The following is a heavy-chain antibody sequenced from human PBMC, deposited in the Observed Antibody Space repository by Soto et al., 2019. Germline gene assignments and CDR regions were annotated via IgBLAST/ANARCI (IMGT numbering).Heavy chain of an antibody. V-gene: IGHV3-33*01. Sequence: GGSLRLSCAASGFTFSSYGMHWVRQAPGKGLEWVAVIWYDGSNKYYADSVKGRFTISRDNSKNTLYLQMNSLRAEDTAVYYCARVGKVSHLRYYYYYYMDVWGKGTTVTVSS. CDR1: GFTFSSYG. J-gene: IGHJ6*03. CDR3: ARVGKVSHLRYYYYYYMDV. CDR2: IWYDGSNK. D-gene: IGHD1-20*01.